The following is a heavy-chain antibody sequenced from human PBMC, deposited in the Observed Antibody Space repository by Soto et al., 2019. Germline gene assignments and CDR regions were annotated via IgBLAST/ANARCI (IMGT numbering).Heavy chain of an antibody. CDR1: GGSIGRSDYY. Sequence: QVRLQESGPGLVKPSQTLSLTCTVSGGSIGRSDYYWSWIRQPPGKGLEWIGYIYYSGSTYYNPSLKSRLTLSVDTSKNQFSLKLTSVTAADTAVYYCAGSRILARPSDWFDPWGQGTLVTVSS. D-gene: IGHD6-6*01. J-gene: IGHJ5*02. CDR2: IYYSGST. CDR3: AGSRILARPSDWFDP. V-gene: IGHV4-30-4*01.